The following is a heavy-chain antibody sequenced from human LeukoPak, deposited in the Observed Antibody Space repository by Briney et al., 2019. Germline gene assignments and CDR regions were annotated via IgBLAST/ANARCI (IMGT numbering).Heavy chain of an antibody. Sequence: PGGSLRLSCAASGFTFSSYAMHWVRQAPGKGLEWVAVIWYDGSNKYYADSVKGRFTISRDNSKNTLYLQMNSLRAEDTAVYYCAKGLDIVVPYYAMDVWGQGTTVTVSS. D-gene: IGHD2-2*01. V-gene: IGHV3-30*04. CDR1: GFTFSSYA. CDR3: AKGLDIVVPYYAMDV. CDR2: IWYDGSNK. J-gene: IGHJ6*02.